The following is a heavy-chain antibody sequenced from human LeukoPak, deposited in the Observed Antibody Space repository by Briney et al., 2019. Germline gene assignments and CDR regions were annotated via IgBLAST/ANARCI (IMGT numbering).Heavy chain of an antibody. Sequence: GASVKVSCKTSGYSFTDYYMHWVRQAPGQGLEWMGWINPNSGGTSAAQKLQGRVTMTRDTSITTVYMEVSRLTSDDTAIYYCARADRLHGGPYLIGPWGQGTLVTVSS. V-gene: IGHV1-2*02. D-gene: IGHD2-21*01. J-gene: IGHJ5*02. CDR1: GYSFTDYY. CDR3: ARADRLHGGPYLIGP. CDR2: INPNSGGT.